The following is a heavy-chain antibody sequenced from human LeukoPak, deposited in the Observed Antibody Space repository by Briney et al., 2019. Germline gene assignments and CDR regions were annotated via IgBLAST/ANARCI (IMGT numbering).Heavy chain of an antibody. CDR2: MNPTSGHT. D-gene: IGHD3-16*02. CDR1: GYTFTSYD. Sequence: ASVKVSCKASGYTFTSYDINWVRQATGQGLEWMGWMNPTSGHTGYAQKFQGRVTMTEDTSTDTAYMELSSLRSEDTAVYYCATGRHYDYVWGSYRPLFDYWGQGTLVTVSS. J-gene: IGHJ4*02. V-gene: IGHV1-8*01. CDR3: ATGRHYDYVWGSYRPLFDY.